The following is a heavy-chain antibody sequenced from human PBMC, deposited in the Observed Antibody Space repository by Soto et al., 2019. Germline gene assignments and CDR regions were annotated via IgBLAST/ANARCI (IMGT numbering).Heavy chain of an antibody. Sequence: QVQLVQSGAEVKKPGSSVKVSCKASGGTFSSYTISWVRQAPGQGLEWMGRIIPILGIANYAQKFQGRVXIXXDKSTSTAYMELSSLRSEDTAVYYCAGITIGWFDPWGQGTLVTVSS. CDR1: GGTFSSYT. CDR2: IIPILGIA. D-gene: IGHD3-10*01. V-gene: IGHV1-69*02. J-gene: IGHJ5*02. CDR3: AGITIGWFDP.